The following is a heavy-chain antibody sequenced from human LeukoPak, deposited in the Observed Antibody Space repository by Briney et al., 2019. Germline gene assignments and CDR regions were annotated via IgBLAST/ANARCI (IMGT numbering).Heavy chain of an antibody. D-gene: IGHD2-21*02. Sequence: ASVKVSCKASGYTFTGYYMHWVRQAPGQGLEWMGWINPNSGGTNYAQKFQGRVTMTRDTSISTAYMELSRLRSDDTAVYYCTSKGVMTLPYDAFDIWGQGTMVTVSS. J-gene: IGHJ3*02. V-gene: IGHV1-2*02. CDR1: GYTFTGYY. CDR2: INPNSGGT. CDR3: TSKGVMTLPYDAFDI.